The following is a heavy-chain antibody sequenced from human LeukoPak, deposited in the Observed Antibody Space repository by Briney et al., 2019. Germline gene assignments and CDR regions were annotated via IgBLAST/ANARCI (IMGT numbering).Heavy chain of an antibody. CDR1: GYSISSGYY. CDR2: IYHSGST. Sequence: PSETLSLTCAVSGYSISSGYYWGWIRQPPGKGLEWIGSIYHSGSTYQNPSLKSRVTMSVDMSKNQFSLKLSSVTAADTAVYYCARFSRLRYFDWLPPGGFDPWGQGTLVTVSS. V-gene: IGHV4-38-2*01. J-gene: IGHJ5*02. CDR3: ARFSRLRYFDWLPPGGFDP. D-gene: IGHD3-9*01.